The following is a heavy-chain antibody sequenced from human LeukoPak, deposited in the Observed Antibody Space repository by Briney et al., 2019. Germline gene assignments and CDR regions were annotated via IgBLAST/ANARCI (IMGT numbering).Heavy chain of an antibody. V-gene: IGHV3-53*01. CDR1: GFTVSNNY. CDR3: ASSSLSAGWNY. CDR2: IYDGGST. J-gene: IGHJ4*02. Sequence: PGGSLRPSCAASGFTVSNNYMTWVRQAPGKGLEGVSIIYDGGSTYYADSVKGRFTISRDNSKNTLYLQMNSLRAEDTALYYWASSSLSAGWNYWGQGTLVTVSS. D-gene: IGHD6-6*01.